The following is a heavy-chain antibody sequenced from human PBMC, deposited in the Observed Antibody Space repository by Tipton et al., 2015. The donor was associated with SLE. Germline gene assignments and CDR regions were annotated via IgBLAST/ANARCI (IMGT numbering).Heavy chain of an antibody. CDR2: IYDSGGT. D-gene: IGHD3-10*01. J-gene: IGHJ3*02. V-gene: IGHV4-39*01. CDR1: GGSISSSSYY. Sequence: TLSLTCTVSGGSISSSSYYWGWIRQPPGKGLEWIGSIYDSGGTYYNPSLKSRVTISVDTSKNQFSLKLSSVTAADTAVYYCARRVGSGTYLDAFDIWGQGTMVTVSS. CDR3: ARRVGSGTYLDAFDI.